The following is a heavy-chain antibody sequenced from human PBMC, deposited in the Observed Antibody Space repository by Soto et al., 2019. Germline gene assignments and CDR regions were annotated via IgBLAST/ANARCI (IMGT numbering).Heavy chain of an antibody. CDR3: ARLPSVGSGVANWFDP. D-gene: IGHD3-10*01. CDR2: IYPGDSDT. J-gene: IGHJ5*02. Sequence: VESPKISRNVSGYRFTSYWIGLVRQMPGQGLGWMVIIYPGDSDTRYSPSFQAQVTLSADKSVTTAYLQCSSLNASDTAMYYCARLPSVGSGVANWFDPWGQGTLVTVS. V-gene: IGHV5-51*01. CDR1: GYRFTSYW.